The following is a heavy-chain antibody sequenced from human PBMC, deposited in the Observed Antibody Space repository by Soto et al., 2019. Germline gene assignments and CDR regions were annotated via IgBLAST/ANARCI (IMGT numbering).Heavy chain of an antibody. CDR2: IYYSGST. J-gene: IGHJ6*02. CDR3: AGGPYYFGLDV. Sequence: PSETLSLTCTVSGGSISSSSYYWGWIRQPPGKGLEWIGSIYYSGSTYYNPSLKSRVTISVDTSKKQFFLKLNSVTPADTAVYYCAGGPYYFGLDVWGQGTTVTVSS. CDR1: GGSISSSSYY. V-gene: IGHV4-39*07. D-gene: IGHD3-10*01.